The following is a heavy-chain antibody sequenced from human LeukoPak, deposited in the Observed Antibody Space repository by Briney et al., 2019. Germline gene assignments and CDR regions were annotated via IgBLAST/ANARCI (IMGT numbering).Heavy chain of an antibody. J-gene: IGHJ4*02. CDR1: GFTFSSYE. D-gene: IGHD3-9*01. CDR2: ISSSGSTI. Sequence: GGSLRLSCAASGFTFSSYEMNWVRQAPGKGLEWVSYISSSGSTIYYADSVKGRFTISRDNAKNSLYLQMNSLRAGDTAVYYCARVSAPVTGSTPLDYWGQGTLVTVSS. CDR3: ARVSAPVTGSTPLDY. V-gene: IGHV3-48*03.